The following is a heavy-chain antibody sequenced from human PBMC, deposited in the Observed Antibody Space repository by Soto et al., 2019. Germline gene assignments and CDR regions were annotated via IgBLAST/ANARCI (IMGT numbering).Heavy chain of an antibody. CDR1: GFTFSSYA. D-gene: IGHD3-22*01. CDR3: AKDLGYDSSGYYDY. V-gene: IGHV3-23*01. J-gene: IGHJ4*02. Sequence: EVQLLESGGGLVQPGGSLRLSCAASGFTFSSYAMSWVRQAPGKGLEWVSAISGSGGSTYYADSVKGRFTISRDNSKNTLYLQMNSLRAKDTAVYYCAKDLGYDSSGYYDYWGQGTLVTVSS. CDR2: ISGSGGST.